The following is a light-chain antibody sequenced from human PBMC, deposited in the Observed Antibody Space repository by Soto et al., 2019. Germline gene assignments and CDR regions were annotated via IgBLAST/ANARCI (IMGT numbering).Light chain of an antibody. J-gene: IGLJ2*01. CDR3: SSYTSSSTRV. V-gene: IGLV2-14*03. CDR1: SSDVGGYNY. CDR2: DVN. Sequence: QSALTQPASVSGSPGQSITISCTGTSSDVGGYNYVSWYQQHPGKAPKLMIYDVNNRPSGISNRFSGSKSDNTASLTISGLQADDEADYYCSSYTSSSTRVFGGGTKLTVL.